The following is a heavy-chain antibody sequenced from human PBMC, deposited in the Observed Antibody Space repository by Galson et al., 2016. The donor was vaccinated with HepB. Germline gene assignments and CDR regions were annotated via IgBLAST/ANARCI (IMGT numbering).Heavy chain of an antibody. Sequence: QSGAEVKKPGESLRISCEGSGYRFTRYWINWVRQMPGKALEWMGRIDPSDSYTPSHPSFQGHVTISTDKSISTAYLQWSSLKASDTAMYYCARQASAVTGFFDNWGQGTLVTVSS. CDR2: IDPSDSYT. J-gene: IGHJ4*02. CDR3: ARQASAVTGFFDN. D-gene: IGHD6-19*01. CDR1: GYRFTRYW. V-gene: IGHV5-10-1*01.